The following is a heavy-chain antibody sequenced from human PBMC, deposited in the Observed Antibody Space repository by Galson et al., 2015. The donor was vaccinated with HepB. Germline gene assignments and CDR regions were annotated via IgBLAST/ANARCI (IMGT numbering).Heavy chain of an antibody. Sequence: LRLSCAASGFTFSSYAMHWVRQAPGKGLEYVSAISSNGGSTYYADSVKGRFTISRDNSKNTLYLQMSSLRAEDTAVYYCVKDVDTAMVTFDYWGQGTLVTVSS. J-gene: IGHJ4*02. CDR3: VKDVDTAMVTFDY. D-gene: IGHD5-18*01. CDR2: ISSNGGST. V-gene: IGHV3-64D*06. CDR1: GFTFSSYA.